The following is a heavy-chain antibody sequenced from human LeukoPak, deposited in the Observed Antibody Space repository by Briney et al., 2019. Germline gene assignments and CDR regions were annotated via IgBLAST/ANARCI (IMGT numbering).Heavy chain of an antibody. CDR3: ARPTSSGSINS. CDR1: GFTFNDYD. CDR2: ITGSGVTT. Sequence: GGSPRLSCAASGFTFNDYDMHWVRQAPGKGLEWVSFITGSGVTTSYADSVKGRFTISRDSAKHSLYLQMNSLRAEDTAVYYCARPTSSGSINSWGQGTLVTVSS. V-gene: IGHV3-48*01. D-gene: IGHD6-19*01. J-gene: IGHJ4*02.